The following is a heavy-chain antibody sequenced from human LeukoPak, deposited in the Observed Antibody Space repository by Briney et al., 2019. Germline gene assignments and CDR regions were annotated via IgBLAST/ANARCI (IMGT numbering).Heavy chain of an antibody. CDR2: ISYDGSNK. J-gene: IGHJ3*02. D-gene: IGHD5-18*01. CDR1: GFTFSSYA. CDR3: ARGLTADDAFDI. V-gene: IGHV3-30*04. Sequence: GRSPRLSCAASGFTFSSYAMHWVRQAPGKGLEWVAVISYDGSNKYYADSVKGRFTISRDNSKNTLYLQMNSLRAEDTAVYYCARGLTADDAFDIWGQGTMVTVSS.